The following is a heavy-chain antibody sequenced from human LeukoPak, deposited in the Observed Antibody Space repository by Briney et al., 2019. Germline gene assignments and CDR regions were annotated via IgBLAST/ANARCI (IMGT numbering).Heavy chain of an antibody. J-gene: IGHJ4*02. CDR1: GFTFSDYY. V-gene: IGHV3-11*01. CDR3: ARDSYGDANFDS. Sequence: GGSLRLSCAASGFTFSDYYMSWIRQAPGKGLEWVSYISSSGSTIYYADSVKGRFTISRDISKNAVYLQMNSLRAEDTAVYYCARDSYGDANFDSWGQGTLVTVSS. D-gene: IGHD4-17*01. CDR2: ISSSGSTI.